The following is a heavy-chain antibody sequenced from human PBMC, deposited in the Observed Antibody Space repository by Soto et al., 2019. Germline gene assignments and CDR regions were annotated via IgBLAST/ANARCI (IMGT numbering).Heavy chain of an antibody. V-gene: IGHV4-39*01. Sequence: VSLTCSVSGYSVTSSDYYWAWIRQPPGKGLEWIGSMFYSGLTYYNPSLKSRVTLSVDTSKNQFSVRLNSVTAADTAVYYCAPLSVSLSGPYGIHVWGQGTTVTVSS. D-gene: IGHD2-15*01. J-gene: IGHJ6*02. CDR3: APLSVSLSGPYGIHV. CDR1: GYSVTSSDYY. CDR2: MFYSGLT.